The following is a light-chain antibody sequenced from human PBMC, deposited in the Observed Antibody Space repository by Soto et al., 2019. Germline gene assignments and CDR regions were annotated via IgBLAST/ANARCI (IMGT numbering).Light chain of an antibody. CDR3: QHYNSYSEA. CDR2: KAY. J-gene: IGKJ1*01. V-gene: IGKV1-5*03. Sequence: DIQMTHSPSTLSASVGDVFSITCLASQSISSWLAWYQQKPGKAXKLLIYKAYTLTSGVTSRFSGSGSGTEFTLTISSLQPDDFATYYCQHYNSYSEAVGQGTKVDIK. CDR1: QSISSW.